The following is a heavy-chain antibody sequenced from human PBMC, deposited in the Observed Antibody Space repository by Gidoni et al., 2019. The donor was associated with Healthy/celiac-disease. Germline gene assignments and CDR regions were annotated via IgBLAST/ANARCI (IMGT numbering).Heavy chain of an antibody. CDR1: GFTVSSNY. CDR3: AGLVVPAATDAFDI. CDR2: IYSGGFT. Sequence: EVQLVESGGGLMQPGGSLRLSCAASGFTVSSNYMSWVRQAPGKGLEWVSVIYSGGFTYYADSVRGRFTISRDNSKNTLYLQMNSLRAEDTAVYYCAGLVVPAATDAFDIWGQGTMVTVSS. V-gene: IGHV3-53*01. D-gene: IGHD2-2*01. J-gene: IGHJ3*02.